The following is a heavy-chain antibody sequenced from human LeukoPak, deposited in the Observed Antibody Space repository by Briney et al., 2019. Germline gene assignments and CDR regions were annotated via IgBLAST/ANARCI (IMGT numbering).Heavy chain of an antibody. CDR2: IYYTGGT. CDR1: GGSITSSSYY. J-gene: IGHJ5*02. V-gene: IGHV4-39*01. CDR3: ARQFDT. Sequence: SETLSLTCSVSGGSITSSSYYWGWIRQPPEKGLEWIGSIYYTGGTYYSPSLKSRVTMSVDTSKNQFSLKLNSVTAADTAVYYCARQFDTWGQGTLVTVSS.